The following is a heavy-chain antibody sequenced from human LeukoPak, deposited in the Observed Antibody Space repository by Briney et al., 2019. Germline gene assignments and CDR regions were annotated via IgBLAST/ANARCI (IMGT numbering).Heavy chain of an antibody. CDR1: GFPFSSYG. J-gene: IGHJ4*02. CDR2: IPYDGSDK. CDR3: AAMTSVTTGDY. D-gene: IGHD4-11*01. Sequence: GGSLRLSCAPTGFPFSSYGMRWVRKAPGKALEWVAFIPYDGSDKFYADSVKGRFTISRDNSKNTLYLQMNSLRAEDTAVYYCAAMTSVTTGDYWGQGTLVTVSS. V-gene: IGHV3-30*02.